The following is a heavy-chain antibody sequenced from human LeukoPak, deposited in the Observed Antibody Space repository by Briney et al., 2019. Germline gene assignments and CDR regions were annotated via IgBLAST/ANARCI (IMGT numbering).Heavy chain of an antibody. V-gene: IGHV3-30*02. Sequence: PGGSLRPSCAASGFTFSSYGMHWVRQAPGKGLEWVAFIRYDGNNKYYADSVKGRFSISRDNSKNTLYLQMNSLRAEDTAVYFCAKRGDSSTWTVLDVWGKGTTVTVFS. CDR2: IRYDGNNK. CDR3: AKRGDSSTWTVLDV. CDR1: GFTFSSYG. D-gene: IGHD6-13*01. J-gene: IGHJ6*04.